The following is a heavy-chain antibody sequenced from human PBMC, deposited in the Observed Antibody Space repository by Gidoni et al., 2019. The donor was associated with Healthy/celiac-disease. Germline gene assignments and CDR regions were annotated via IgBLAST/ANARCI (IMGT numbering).Heavy chain of an antibody. J-gene: IGHJ2*01. CDR1: GASFSGYY. CDR3: ARRQWFGERRYFDL. CDR2: INHSGST. D-gene: IGHD3-10*01. Sequence: QVQLQQWGAGLLKPSATRSLTCAGYGASFSGYYWSWIRQPPGKGLEWIGEINHSGSTNYNPSLKSRVTISVDTSKNQFSLKLSSVTAADTAVYYCARRQWFGERRYFDLWGRGTLVTVSS. V-gene: IGHV4-34*01.